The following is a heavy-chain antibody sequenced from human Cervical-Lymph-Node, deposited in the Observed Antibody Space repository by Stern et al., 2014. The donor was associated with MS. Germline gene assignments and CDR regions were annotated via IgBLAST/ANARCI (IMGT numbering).Heavy chain of an antibody. J-gene: IGHJ6*02. Sequence: VQLVQSGSEVKKPGASVKVSCKASEYTHNNYLIHWVRQAPGQRPDWMGVINPSGATNYAQKVQDRVTMTTDASTSTFYMELSRLRSEYTAVYYCAVRYCSGGRCYSVPDVWGQGTTVIVSS. CDR2: INPSGAT. CDR3: AVRYCSGGRCYSVPDV. CDR1: EYTHNNYL. V-gene: IGHV1-46*02. D-gene: IGHD2-15*01.